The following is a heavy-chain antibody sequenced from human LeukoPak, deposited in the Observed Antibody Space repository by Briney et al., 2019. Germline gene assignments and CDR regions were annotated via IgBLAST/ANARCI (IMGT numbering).Heavy chain of an antibody. D-gene: IGHD5-18*01. CDR2: IDPSDSYT. Sequence: GESLKISCKGSGYSFTSYWISWVRQMPGKGLEWMGRIDPSDSYTNYSPSFQGHATISADKSISTAYLQWSSLKASDTAMYYCARQVDTAQYWFDYWGQGTLVTVSS. J-gene: IGHJ4*02. CDR3: ARQVDTAQYWFDY. CDR1: GYSFTSYW. V-gene: IGHV5-10-1*01.